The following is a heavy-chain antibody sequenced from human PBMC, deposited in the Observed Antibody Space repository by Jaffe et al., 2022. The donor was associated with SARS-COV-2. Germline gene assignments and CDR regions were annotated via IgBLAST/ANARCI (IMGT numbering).Heavy chain of an antibody. V-gene: IGHV3-11*01. CDR1: GFTFSDHY. Sequence: QVQLVESGGGLVKPGGSLRLSCAASGFTFSDHYMTWIRQPPGKGLEWISYISGSGSTIYYPDSVKGRFTISRDNAKNSLSLQMSSLRVEDTAVYFCARGSSKKSYDGLDIWGQGTVVTVSS. J-gene: IGHJ3*02. D-gene: IGHD2-15*01. CDR2: ISGSGSTI. CDR3: ARGSSKKSYDGLDI.